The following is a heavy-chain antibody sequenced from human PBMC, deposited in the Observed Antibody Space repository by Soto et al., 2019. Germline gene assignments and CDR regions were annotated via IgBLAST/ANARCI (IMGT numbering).Heavy chain of an antibody. CDR3: TTENTGTRPTVALDF. V-gene: IGHV1-18*04. D-gene: IGHD6-19*01. CDR1: GYTFINYG. CDR2: ISTFNGNT. J-gene: IGHJ4*02. Sequence: QVQLVQSGGEVKKPGASVKVSCKTSGYTFINYGFTWVRQAPGQGLEWMGWISTFNGNTNYAQKFQGRVTMTRDTSTTTAYMELRTLRSDDTAMYYCTTENTGTRPTVALDFWGQGTLVTVSS.